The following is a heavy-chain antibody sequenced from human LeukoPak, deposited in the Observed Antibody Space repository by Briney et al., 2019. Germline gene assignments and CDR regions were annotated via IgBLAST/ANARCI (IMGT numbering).Heavy chain of an antibody. D-gene: IGHD3-22*01. CDR2: ISSSSDII. J-gene: IGHJ6*02. Sequence: PGGSLRLSCVVSGFTFSSYSMNWVRQAPGKELEWVSYISSSSDIIYYADSVRGRFTVSRDNAKNSLYLQVNSLRAEDTAVYYCARDSLLGIVSTTRYYGMDVWGQGTTVTVSS. CDR3: ARDSLLGIVSTTRYYGMDV. V-gene: IGHV3-48*04. CDR1: GFTFSSYS.